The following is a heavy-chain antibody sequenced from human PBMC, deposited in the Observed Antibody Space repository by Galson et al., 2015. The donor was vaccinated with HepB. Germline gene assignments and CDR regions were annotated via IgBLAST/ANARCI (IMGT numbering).Heavy chain of an antibody. J-gene: IGHJ6*03. Sequence: SLRLSCAASGFTFSSYGMHWVRQAPGKGLEWVAVISYDGSNKYYADSVKGRFTISRDNSKNTLYLQMNSLRAEDTAVYYCAKVGEYCSSYSKWLRFCPYMDVWGKGTTVTVSS. CDR2: ISYDGSNK. D-gene: IGHD5-12*01. CDR1: GFTFSSYG. CDR3: AKVGEYCSSYSKWLRFCPYMDV. V-gene: IGHV3-30*18.